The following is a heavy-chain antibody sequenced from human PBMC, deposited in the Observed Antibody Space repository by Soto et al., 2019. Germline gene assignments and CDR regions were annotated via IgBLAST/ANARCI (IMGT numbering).Heavy chain of an antibody. CDR1: GYTFTNHG. J-gene: IGHJ3*02. D-gene: IGHD3-16*01. Sequence: ASVKVSCKXSGYTFTNHGINWVRQAPGQGLEWMGWINPYNANTNYAQRLQGRVTMTTDTSTSTAYMDLRSLTSDDTAVYYCARDRVAGIWGDAFGIWGQGTMVTVSS. CDR2: INPYNANT. V-gene: IGHV1-18*04. CDR3: ARDRVAGIWGDAFGI.